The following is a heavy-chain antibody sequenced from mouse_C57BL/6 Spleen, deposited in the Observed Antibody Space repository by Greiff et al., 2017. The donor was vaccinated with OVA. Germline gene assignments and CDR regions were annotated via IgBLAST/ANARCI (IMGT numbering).Heavy chain of an antibody. CDR3: ARSYSNYVVDY. CDR2: IHPNSGST. CDR1: GYTFTSYW. Sequence: VQLQQSGAELVKPGASVKLSCKASGYTFTSYWMHWVKQRPGQGLEWIGMIHPNSGSTNYNEKFKSKATLTVDKSSSTAYMQLSSLTSEDSAVYYCARSYSNYVVDYWGQGTTLTVSS. J-gene: IGHJ2*01. V-gene: IGHV1-64*01. D-gene: IGHD2-5*01.